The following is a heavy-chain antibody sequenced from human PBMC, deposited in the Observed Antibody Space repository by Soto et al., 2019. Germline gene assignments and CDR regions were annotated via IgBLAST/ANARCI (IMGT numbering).Heavy chain of an antibody. D-gene: IGHD1-26*01. V-gene: IGHV4-31*03. CDR1: GDPPSNGAHY. J-gene: IGHJ5*02. Sequence: QVQLQESGPGLGGPSKTLSLACSVSGDPPSNGAHYWSWARQSPGKALEWFGFVYHTGATFYHPSLESRVTMAVDMSKNEFSLKLTSVTAADTATYYCAREGHSSWEWLDPWGQGILVTVSS. CDR3: AREGHSSWEWLDP. CDR2: VYHTGAT.